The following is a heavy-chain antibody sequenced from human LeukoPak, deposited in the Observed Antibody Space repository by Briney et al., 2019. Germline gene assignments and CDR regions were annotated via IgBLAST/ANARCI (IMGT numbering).Heavy chain of an antibody. CDR2: ISYDGSNK. Sequence: GGSLRLSCAASGFTFSSYGMHWVRQAQGKGLEWVAVISYDGSNKYYADSVKGRFTISRDNSKNTLHLQMNSLRGEDTAVYYCAKNSNGRYGAFDIWGQGTMVTVSS. CDR1: GFTFSSYG. V-gene: IGHV3-30*18. D-gene: IGHD6-19*01. J-gene: IGHJ3*02. CDR3: AKNSNGRYGAFDI.